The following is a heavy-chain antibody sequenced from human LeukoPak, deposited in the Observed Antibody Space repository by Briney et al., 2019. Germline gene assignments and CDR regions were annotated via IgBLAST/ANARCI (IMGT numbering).Heavy chain of an antibody. CDR2: INAGNGDT. D-gene: IGHD6-6*01. V-gene: IGHV1-3*01. CDR1: GYTFTSYA. Sequence: ASVKVSCKASGYTFTSYAMLWVRQAPGQRLEWMGWINAGNGDTKFSQRFQGRVTITGDTSASTAYMELSSLRSEDTAVYYCARGGDSSPSAPHWFDPWGQGTLVTVSS. J-gene: IGHJ5*02. CDR3: ARGGDSSPSAPHWFDP.